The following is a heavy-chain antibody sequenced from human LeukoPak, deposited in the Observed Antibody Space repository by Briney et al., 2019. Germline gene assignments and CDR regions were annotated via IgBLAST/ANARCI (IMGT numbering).Heavy chain of an antibody. V-gene: IGHV3-64D*06. D-gene: IGHD6-19*01. Sequence: GGSLRLSCSASGFTFSSYAMHWVRQAPGKGLEYVSAISSNGGSTYYADSVKGRFTISRDNSKNTLYLQMSSLRAEDTAVCYCVKGGVAVAAVFDYWGQGTLVTVSS. CDR1: GFTFSSYA. CDR2: ISSNGGST. J-gene: IGHJ4*02. CDR3: VKGGVAVAAVFDY.